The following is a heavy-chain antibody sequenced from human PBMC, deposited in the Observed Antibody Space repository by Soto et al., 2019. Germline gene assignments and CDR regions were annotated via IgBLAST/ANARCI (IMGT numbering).Heavy chain of an antibody. J-gene: IGHJ5*02. CDR2: IYYSGST. CDR3: ASVPRDWFDH. V-gene: IGHV4-31*03. Sequence: KTSETLSLTCTVSGGSISSGAYYWSWIRQHPGKGLEWIGYIYYSGSTYYNPSLKSRVTISVDTSKNQFSLKLSSVTAADTAVYYCASVPRDWFDHWGQGTLVTVSS. CDR1: GGSISSGAYY.